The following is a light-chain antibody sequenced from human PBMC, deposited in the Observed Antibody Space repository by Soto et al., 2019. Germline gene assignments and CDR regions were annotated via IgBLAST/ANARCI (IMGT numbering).Light chain of an antibody. CDR2: VGTGGIVG. V-gene: IGLV9-49*01. CDR1: SGYSNYK. Sequence: QLVLTQPPSASASLGASVTLTCTLSSGYSNYKVDWYQQRPGKGPRFVMRVGTGGIVGSKGDGIPDRFSVLGSGLNRYLTIKNIQEEDESDYHCGADHGSGSNFVVVFGGGTQLTV. J-gene: IGLJ2*01. CDR3: GADHGSGSNFVVV.